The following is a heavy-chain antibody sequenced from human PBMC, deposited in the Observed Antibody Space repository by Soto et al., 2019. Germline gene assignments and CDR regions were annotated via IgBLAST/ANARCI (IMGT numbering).Heavy chain of an antibody. V-gene: IGHV1-18*01. CDR3: ARVAAAANNWFDP. D-gene: IGHD6-13*01. Sequence: ASVKVSCKASGYTFTSYGISWVRQAPGQGLEWMGWISAYNGNTNYAQKLQGRVTMTTDTSTSTAYMELSSLRSEDTAVCYCARVAAAANNWFDPWGQGTLVTVSS. CDR2: ISAYNGNT. J-gene: IGHJ5*02. CDR1: GYTFTSYG.